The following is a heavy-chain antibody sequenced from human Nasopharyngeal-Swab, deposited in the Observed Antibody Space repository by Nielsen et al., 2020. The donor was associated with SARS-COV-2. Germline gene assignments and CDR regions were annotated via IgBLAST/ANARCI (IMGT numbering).Heavy chain of an antibody. CDR2: MYHSGNT. J-gene: IGHJ6*02. Sequence: GSLRLSCTVSGGSISSYFWSWIRQPPGKGLEWIGYMYHSGNTNYNPSLKGRVTISVDTSKNQFSLKLSSVTAADTAVYYCARDYSFSYGMDVWGQGTTVTVSS. CDR1: GGSISSYF. V-gene: IGHV4-59*12. D-gene: IGHD4-11*01. CDR3: ARDYSFSYGMDV.